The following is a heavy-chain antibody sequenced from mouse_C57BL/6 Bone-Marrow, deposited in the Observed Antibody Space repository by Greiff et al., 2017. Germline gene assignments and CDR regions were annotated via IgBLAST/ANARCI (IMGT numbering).Heavy chain of an antibody. CDR1: GYTFTDYY. Sequence: VQLQQSGPELVKPGASVKISCKASGYTFTDYYMNWVKQSHGQSLEWIGDINPNNGGTSYNQKFKGKDTLTVDKSSSTAYMELRSLTSEDSAVYYCARYYYDYDEGAMDYWGQGTSVTVSS. D-gene: IGHD2-4*01. CDR2: INPNNGGT. CDR3: ARYYYDYDEGAMDY. J-gene: IGHJ4*01. V-gene: IGHV1-26*01.